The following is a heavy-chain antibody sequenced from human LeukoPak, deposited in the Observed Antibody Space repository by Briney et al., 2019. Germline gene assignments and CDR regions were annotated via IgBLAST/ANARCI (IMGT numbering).Heavy chain of an antibody. D-gene: IGHD3-10*01. V-gene: IGHV3-11*01. CDR3: AKGERSITMVRGVT. CDR1: GFTFSDYY. Sequence: GGSLRLSCAASGFTFSDYYMSWIRQAPGKGLEWVSYISSSGSTIYYADSVKGRFTISRDNAKNSLYLQMNSLRAEDTAVYCCAKGERSITMVRGVTWGQGTLVTVSS. J-gene: IGHJ5*02. CDR2: ISSSGSTI.